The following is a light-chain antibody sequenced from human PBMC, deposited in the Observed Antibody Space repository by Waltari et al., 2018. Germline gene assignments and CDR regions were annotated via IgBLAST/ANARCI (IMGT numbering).Light chain of an antibody. V-gene: IGKV3-11*01. CDR1: QSVNNY. CDR3: QQRSNWPPSIT. CDR2: GVS. J-gene: IGKJ5*01. Sequence: EIVFTHSPATLSLSPGERATLSCRASQSVNNYLAWYQHKPGQTPRLLIYGVSNRATGIPARFSGSGSGTDFTLTISSLEPEDFAVYYCQQRSNWPPSITFGQGTRLEIK.